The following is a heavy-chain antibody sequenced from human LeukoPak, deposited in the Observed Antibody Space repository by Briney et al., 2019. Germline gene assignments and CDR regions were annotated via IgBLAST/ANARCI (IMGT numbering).Heavy chain of an antibody. CDR2: INWNGDST. J-gene: IGHJ4*02. D-gene: IGHD5-12*01. CDR3: ARGGRGS. CDR1: GFNFDEYG. V-gene: IGHV3-20*04. Sequence: GGSLRLSCAASGFNFDEYGMIWVRQGLGKGLEWVSGINWNGDSTGYADSVKGRFTISRDDAKNSLYLQMNSLRAEDTALYYCARGGRGSWGQGTPVTVSS.